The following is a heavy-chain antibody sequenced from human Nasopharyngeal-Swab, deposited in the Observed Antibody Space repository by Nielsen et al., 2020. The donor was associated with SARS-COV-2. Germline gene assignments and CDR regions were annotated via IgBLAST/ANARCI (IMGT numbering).Heavy chain of an antibody. J-gene: IGHJ4*02. V-gene: IGHV4-31*03. D-gene: IGHD6-19*01. Sequence: SETLSLTCTVSGGSISSGGYYWSWIRQHPGKGLEWIGYIYYSGSTYYNPSLKSRVTISVDTSKNQSSLKLSSVTAADTAVYYCARVLGWSGGFHFDYWGQGTLVTVSS. CDR1: GGSISSGGYY. CDR3: ARVLGWSGGFHFDY. CDR2: IYYSGST.